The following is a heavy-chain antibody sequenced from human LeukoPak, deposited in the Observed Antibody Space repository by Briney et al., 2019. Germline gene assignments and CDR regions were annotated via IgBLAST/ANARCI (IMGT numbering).Heavy chain of an antibody. V-gene: IGHV4-59*01. Sequence: PSETLSLTCTVSGGSISSYYWSWIRQPPGKGLEWIGYIYYSGSTNYNPSLKSRVTISVDTSKNQFSLKLSSVTAADTAVYYCARDSGPSRDILTGKYYGMDVWGQGTTVTVSS. J-gene: IGHJ6*02. CDR3: ARDSGPSRDILTGKYYGMDV. D-gene: IGHD3-9*01. CDR2: IYYSGST. CDR1: GGSISSYY.